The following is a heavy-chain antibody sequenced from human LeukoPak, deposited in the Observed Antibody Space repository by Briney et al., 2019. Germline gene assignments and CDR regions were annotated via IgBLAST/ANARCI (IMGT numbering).Heavy chain of an antibody. Sequence: WASVKVSCKASGYTFTGYYMHWVRQAPGQGLEWMGRINPNSGGTNYAQKFQGRVTMTRDTSISTAYMELSRLRSDDTAVYYCAREVKKVAGTTPKYYYYGMDVWGQGTTVTVSS. D-gene: IGHD6-19*01. V-gene: IGHV1-2*06. CDR2: INPNSGGT. J-gene: IGHJ6*02. CDR1: GYTFTGYY. CDR3: AREVKKVAGTTPKYYYYGMDV.